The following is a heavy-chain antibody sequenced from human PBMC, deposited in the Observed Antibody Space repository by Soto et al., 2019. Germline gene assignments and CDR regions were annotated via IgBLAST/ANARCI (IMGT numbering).Heavy chain of an antibody. Sequence: GGSLRLSCSASGFTFSSYAMHWVRQAPGKGLEYVSAISSNGGSTYYADSVKGRFTISRDNSKNTLYLQMSSLRAEDTAVYYCVKNHAYCGGDCYSGYWGQGTLVTVSS. V-gene: IGHV3-64D*08. CDR2: ISSNGGST. J-gene: IGHJ4*02. CDR3: VKNHAYCGGDCYSGY. CDR1: GFTFSSYA. D-gene: IGHD2-21*02.